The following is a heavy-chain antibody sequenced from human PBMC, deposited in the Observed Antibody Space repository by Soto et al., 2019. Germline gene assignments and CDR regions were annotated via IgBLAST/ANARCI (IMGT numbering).Heavy chain of an antibody. D-gene: IGHD6-19*01. CDR1: GFTFSAVY. V-gene: IGHV3-11*05. CDR2: ISSSGTSA. J-gene: IGHJ4*02. CDR3: SRDRGAVTGQYFDY. Sequence: QVQLEESGGGLVKPGGSLRLSCAASGFTFSAVYMSWIRQAPNKGLEYISYISSSGTSANYADSVKGRFTISRDNAKNPLYLQMNSLRAEEKAVYYCSRDRGAVTGQYFDYWGQGALVTVSS.